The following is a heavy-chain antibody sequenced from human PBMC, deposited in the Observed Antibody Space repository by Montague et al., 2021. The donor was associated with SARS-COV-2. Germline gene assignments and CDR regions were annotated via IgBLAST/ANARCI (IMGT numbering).Heavy chain of an antibody. Sequence: SLRLSCAASGFTFSSYWMHWVHQAPGKGLVWVSRINSDGSITKNADSVKGRFTISRDNAKNTLYLQMNSLRAEDTAVYYCARDYYDAHYGMDVWGQGTTVTVSS. D-gene: IGHD1-26*01. J-gene: IGHJ6*02. V-gene: IGHV3-74*01. CDR1: GFTFSSYW. CDR3: ARDYYDAHYGMDV. CDR2: INSDGSIT.